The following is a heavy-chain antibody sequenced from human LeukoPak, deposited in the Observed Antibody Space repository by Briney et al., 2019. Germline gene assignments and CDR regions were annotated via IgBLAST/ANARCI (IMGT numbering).Heavy chain of an antibody. V-gene: IGHV1-2*02. CDR2: INPNSGGT. D-gene: IGHD3-3*01. CDR1: GYTFTGYY. Sequence: ASVKVSCKASGYTFTGYYMHWVRQAPGQGLEWMGWINPNSGGTNYAQKFQGRVTMTRNTSMSTAYMELSSLRSEDTAVYYCARVMYDFWSGYYGMDVWGQGTTVTVSS. J-gene: IGHJ6*02. CDR3: ARVMYDFWSGYYGMDV.